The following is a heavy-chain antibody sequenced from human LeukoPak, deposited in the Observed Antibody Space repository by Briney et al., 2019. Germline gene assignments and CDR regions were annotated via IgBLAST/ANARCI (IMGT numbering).Heavy chain of an antibody. V-gene: IGHV4-38-2*02. D-gene: IGHD2-21*01. J-gene: IGHJ4*02. CDR3: ARGGIVVVVYFDF. CDR1: GYSISNDYY. CDR2: VYHTGSP. Sequence: SETLSLTCIVSGYSISNDYYWGWVRQPPGKGLEWIGSVYHTGSPYYNPSLKSRVTISVDTSKNHLSLRLRSVTAADTAVYYCARGGIVVVVYFDFWGKGTLVTVSS.